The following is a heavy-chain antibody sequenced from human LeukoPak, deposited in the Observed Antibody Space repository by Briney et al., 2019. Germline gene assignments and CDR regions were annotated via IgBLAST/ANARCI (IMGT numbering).Heavy chain of an antibody. Sequence: GGSLRLSCTASGFTFGDYAMSWVRQAPGTGLEWVGFIRSKAYGGTTEYAASVKGRFTISRDDSKSIAYLQMNSLKTEDTAVYYCTRFRLPLYFDYWGQGTLVTVSS. D-gene: IGHD5-12*01. J-gene: IGHJ4*02. CDR3: TRFRLPLYFDY. CDR1: GFTFGDYA. CDR2: IRSKAYGGTT. V-gene: IGHV3-49*04.